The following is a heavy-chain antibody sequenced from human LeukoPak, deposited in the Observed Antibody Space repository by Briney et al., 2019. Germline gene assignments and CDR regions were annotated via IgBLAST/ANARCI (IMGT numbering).Heavy chain of an antibody. CDR3: AREKRGGRAGYYYYYMDV. V-gene: IGHV4-4*02. Sequence: SGTLSLTCAVSGGSISSSNWWSWVRQPPGKGLEWIGEIYHSGSTNYNPSLKSRVTISVDTSKNQFSLKLSSVTAADTAVYYCAREKRGGRAGYYYYYMDVWGKGTTVTVSS. CDR2: IYHSGST. J-gene: IGHJ6*03. D-gene: IGHD2-15*01. CDR1: GGSISSSNW.